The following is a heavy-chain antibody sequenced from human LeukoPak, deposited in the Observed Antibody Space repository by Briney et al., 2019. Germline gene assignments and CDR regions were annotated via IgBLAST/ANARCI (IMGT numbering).Heavy chain of an antibody. Sequence: SHILSCGGSAFRGGGGYMSWVRRAPGMGRDRVAAVYSGGGAYYADSVKGRFTISRHKSKNTLYRQMNSLRAEDTAVYYCARVSGYDFWSGYSTPYFDYWGQGTLVTVSS. J-gene: IGHJ4*02. CDR3: ARVSGYDFWSGYSTPYFDY. CDR1: AFRGGGGY. D-gene: IGHD3-3*01. V-gene: IGHV3-53*04. CDR2: VYSGGGA.